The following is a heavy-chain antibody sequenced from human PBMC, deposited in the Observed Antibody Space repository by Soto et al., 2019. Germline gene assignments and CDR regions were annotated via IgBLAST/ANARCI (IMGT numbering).Heavy chain of an antibody. Sequence: ASVKVSCKASGYTFTSYGISWVRQAPGQGLEWMGWISAYNGNTNYAQKLQGRVTMTTDTSTSTAYMELRSLRSDDTAVYYCARSARIAAAGTQWFDPWGQGNLVTVSS. V-gene: IGHV1-18*01. CDR1: GYTFTSYG. J-gene: IGHJ5*02. D-gene: IGHD6-13*01. CDR3: ARSARIAAAGTQWFDP. CDR2: ISAYNGNT.